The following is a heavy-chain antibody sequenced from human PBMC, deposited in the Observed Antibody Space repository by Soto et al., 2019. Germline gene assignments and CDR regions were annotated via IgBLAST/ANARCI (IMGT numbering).Heavy chain of an antibody. J-gene: IGHJ4*02. Sequence: GGSLRLSCAGSGFTFSSYGMHWVRQAPGKGLEWVAVIWYDGSNKYYADSVKGRFTISRDNSKNTLYLQMNSLRAEDTAVYYCARSSGYSSSSYYFDYWGQGTLVTVSS. V-gene: IGHV3-33*01. CDR2: IWYDGSNK. CDR3: ARSSGYSSSSYYFDY. D-gene: IGHD6-13*01. CDR1: GFTFSSYG.